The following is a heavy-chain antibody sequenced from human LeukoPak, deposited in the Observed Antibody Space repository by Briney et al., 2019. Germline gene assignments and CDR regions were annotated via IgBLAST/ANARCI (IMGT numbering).Heavy chain of an antibody. Sequence: PGGSLRLPCAASGFTFDDYGMSWVRQAPGKGLEWVSGINWNGGSTGYADSVKGRFTISRDNAKNSLYLQMNSLRAEDTASYYCARDLTIFGVVNSRYFDYWGQGTLVTVSS. CDR2: INWNGGST. J-gene: IGHJ4*02. CDR1: GFTFDDYG. V-gene: IGHV3-20*04. CDR3: ARDLTIFGVVNSRYFDY. D-gene: IGHD3-3*01.